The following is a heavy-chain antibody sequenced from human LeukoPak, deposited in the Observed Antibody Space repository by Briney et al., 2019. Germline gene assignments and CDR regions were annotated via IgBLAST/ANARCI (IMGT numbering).Heavy chain of an antibody. CDR3: ARARSGKIQLWFDY. Sequence: PGGSLRLSCAASGFTFSSYSMNWVRQAPGKGLEWVSYISSSSSTIYYADSVKGRFTISRDNAKNSLYLQMNSLRAEDTAVYYCARARSGKIQLWFDYWGQGTLGTVSS. CDR1: GFTFSSYS. CDR2: ISSSSSTI. D-gene: IGHD5-18*01. J-gene: IGHJ4*02. V-gene: IGHV3-48*04.